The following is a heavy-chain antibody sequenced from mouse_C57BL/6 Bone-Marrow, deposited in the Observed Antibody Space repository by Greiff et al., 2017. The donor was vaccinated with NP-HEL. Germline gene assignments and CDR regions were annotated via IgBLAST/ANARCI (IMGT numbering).Heavy chain of an antibody. CDR1: GYTFTSYG. J-gene: IGHJ2*01. CDR2: IYPRSGNT. D-gene: IGHD1-1*01. Sequence: QVQLQQSGAELARPGASVKLSCKASGYTFTSYGISWVKQRTGQGLEWIGEIYPRSGNTYYNEKFKGKATLTADKSSSTADMELRSLTSEDSAVYFCARSYYYGSSPNQPNFDYWGQGTTLTVSS. CDR3: ARSYYYGSSPNQPNFDY. V-gene: IGHV1-81*01.